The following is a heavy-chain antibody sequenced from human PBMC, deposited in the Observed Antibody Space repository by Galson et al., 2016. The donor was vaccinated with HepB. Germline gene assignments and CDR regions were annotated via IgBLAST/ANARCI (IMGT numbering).Heavy chain of an antibody. Sequence: SVKVSCKASGYTFKRYGISWVRQAPGQGLEWMGWSSTYNGNTYYAQKVQGRVAMTTDTSTSTAYMELRSLRSDDTTIYYCARDSRYSYGLGYDYWGQGTLVIVSS. CDR1: GYTFKRYG. J-gene: IGHJ4*02. D-gene: IGHD5-18*01. CDR3: ARDSRYSYGLGYDY. CDR2: SSTYNGNT. V-gene: IGHV1-18*01.